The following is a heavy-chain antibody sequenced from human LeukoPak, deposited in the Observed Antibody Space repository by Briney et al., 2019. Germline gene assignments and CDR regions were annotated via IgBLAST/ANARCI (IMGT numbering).Heavy chain of an antibody. J-gene: IGHJ4*02. V-gene: IGHV3-7*01. CDR3: ARNRGTNT. Sequence: GGSLRLSCGASGFTLSSYWMSWVRQAPGKGLEWVANIKQDGSEKYYVDSVKGRFTISRDNAKNSLYLQMNSLRAEDTAVYYCARNRGTNTWGQGTLVTVSS. CDR1: GFTLSSYW. CDR2: IKQDGSEK. D-gene: IGHD1-26*01.